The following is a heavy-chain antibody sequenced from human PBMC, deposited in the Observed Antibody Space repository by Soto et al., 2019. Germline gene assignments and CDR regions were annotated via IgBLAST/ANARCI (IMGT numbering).Heavy chain of an antibody. CDR1: GFTFSSYG. CDR2: IWYDGSNK. J-gene: IGHJ6*02. Sequence: GGSLRLSCAASGFTFSSYGMHWVRQAPGKGLEWVAVIWYDGSNKYYADSVKGRFTISRDNSKNTLYLQMNSLRAEDTAVYYCARDGLRTIFGVVMPYYYGMDVWGQGTTVTVS. V-gene: IGHV3-33*01. CDR3: ARDGLRTIFGVVMPYYYGMDV. D-gene: IGHD3-3*01.